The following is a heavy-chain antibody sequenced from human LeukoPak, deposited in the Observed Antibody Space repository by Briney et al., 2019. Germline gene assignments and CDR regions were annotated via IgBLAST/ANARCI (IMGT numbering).Heavy chain of an antibody. J-gene: IGHJ4*02. CDR3: ARVKGSGYRNSIDY. D-gene: IGHD3-3*01. CDR2: INWNGGST. Sequence: GGSLRLSCAASGFTFDDYAMNWVRQAPGKGLEWVSGINWNGGSTYYRDSVKGRFTIYRDNAKNSLYLQMNRLRAEDTALYYCARVKGSGYRNSIDYWGQGTLVTVSS. V-gene: IGHV3-20*04. CDR1: GFTFDDYA.